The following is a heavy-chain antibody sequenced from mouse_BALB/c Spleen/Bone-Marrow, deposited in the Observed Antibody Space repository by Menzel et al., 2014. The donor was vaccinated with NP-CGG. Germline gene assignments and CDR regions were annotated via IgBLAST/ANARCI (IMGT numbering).Heavy chain of an antibody. J-gene: IGHJ3*01. CDR2: ILPGSSSI. V-gene: IGHV1-9*01. CDR3: ARRLYGSCAY. Sequence: VQLVESGAELMKPGASVKISCKATGYTFSSYWIEWVKQRPGHGLEWIGEILPGSSSINYNESFKGKATFTADTSSNTAYMQLSGLTSEDSAVYYCARRLYGSCAYWGQGTLVTVSA. D-gene: IGHD1-1*01. CDR1: GYTFSSYW.